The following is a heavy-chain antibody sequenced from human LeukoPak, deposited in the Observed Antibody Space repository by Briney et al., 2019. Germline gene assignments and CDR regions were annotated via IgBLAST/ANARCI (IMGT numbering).Heavy chain of an antibody. D-gene: IGHD2-2*02. CDR2: IYYSGST. V-gene: IGHV4-59*08. CDR3: ARHVVPAAIPWFDP. J-gene: IGHJ5*02. Sequence: PSETLSLTCTVSGGSISSYYWSWIRQPPGKGLEWIGYIYYSGSTNYNPSLKSRVTISVDTSKNQSSLKLSSVTAADTAVYYCARHVVPAAIPWFDPWGQGTLVTVSS. CDR1: GGSISSYY.